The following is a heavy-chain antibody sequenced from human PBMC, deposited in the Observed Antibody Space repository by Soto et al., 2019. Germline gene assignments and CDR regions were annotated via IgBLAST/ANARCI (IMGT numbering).Heavy chain of an antibody. D-gene: IGHD3-10*01. Sequence: GASVKVSCKASGGTFSSYAISWVRQAPGQGLEWMGGIIPIFGTANYAQKFQGRVTITADESTSTAYMELSSLRSEDTAVYYCARSRSMVRGVIISTKYYFDYWGQGTLVTVSS. CDR1: GGTFSSYA. J-gene: IGHJ4*02. CDR2: IIPIFGTA. CDR3: ARSRSMVRGVIISTKYYFDY. V-gene: IGHV1-69*13.